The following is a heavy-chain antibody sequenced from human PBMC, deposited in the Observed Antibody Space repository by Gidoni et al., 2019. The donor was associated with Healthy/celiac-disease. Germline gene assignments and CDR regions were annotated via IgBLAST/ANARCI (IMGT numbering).Heavy chain of an antibody. CDR3: ARHYGWFGELYAFDI. D-gene: IGHD3-10*01. V-gene: IGHV3-21*01. Sequence: EVQLVESGGGLVKPGGSLRLSCAASGFTFSSYSMNWVRQAPGKGLEWVSSISSSSSYIYYADSVKVRFTISRDNAKNSLYLQMNSLRAEDTAVYYCARHYGWFGELYAFDIWGQGTMVTVSS. CDR1: GFTFSSYS. J-gene: IGHJ3*02. CDR2: ISSSSSYI.